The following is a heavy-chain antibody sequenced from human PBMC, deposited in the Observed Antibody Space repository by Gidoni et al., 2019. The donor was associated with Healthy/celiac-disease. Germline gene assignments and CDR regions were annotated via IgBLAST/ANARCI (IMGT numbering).Heavy chain of an antibody. D-gene: IGHD3-22*01. CDR3: ARGAYYYDSSGSLFDP. Sequence: QVQLVQSGAEVKKPGASVKFSCKASGYTFTSYNINWVRQATGQGLEWMGWMNPNSGNTGYAKKFQGRVTITRNTSISTAYMELSSLRSEDTAVYYCARGAYYYDSSGSLFDPWGQGTLVTVSS. CDR1: GYTFTSYN. CDR2: MNPNSGNT. J-gene: IGHJ5*02. V-gene: IGHV1-8*03.